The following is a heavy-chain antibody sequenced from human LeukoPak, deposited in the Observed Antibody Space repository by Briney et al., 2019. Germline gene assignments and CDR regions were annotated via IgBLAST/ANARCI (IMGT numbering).Heavy chain of an antibody. CDR1: GFAFSTYT. J-gene: IGHJ4*02. D-gene: IGHD3-22*01. Sequence: GGSLGLSCAACGFAFSTYTMNWARQAPGEGVEWVSSINSGGTTTHYAFSVKGRFTIYRDNAQNVLYLQMNGLRGDDAAVYYWLRGDSRDFWGQGTLVTVSS. CDR2: INSGGTTT. V-gene: IGHV3-21*06. CDR3: LRGDSRDF.